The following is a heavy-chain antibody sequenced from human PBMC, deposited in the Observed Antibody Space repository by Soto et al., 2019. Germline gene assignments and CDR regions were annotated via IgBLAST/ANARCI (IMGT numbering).Heavy chain of an antibody. J-gene: IGHJ4*02. V-gene: IGHV4-34*01. Sequence: QVQLQQWGAGLLRPSETLSLTCAVYGGSFSGYFWNWIRQPPGKGLEWIGEINHSGSTNYNPSLKSRVTISLDTSKNQFSLKLNSVTAAVTAVYYCARRKGSSPVGDWGQGTLVTVSS. CDR3: ARRKGSSPVGD. CDR1: GGSFSGYF. CDR2: INHSGST. D-gene: IGHD6-13*01.